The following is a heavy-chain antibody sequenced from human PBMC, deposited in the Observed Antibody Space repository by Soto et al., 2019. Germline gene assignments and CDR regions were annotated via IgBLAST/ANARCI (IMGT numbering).Heavy chain of an antibody. J-gene: IGHJ1*01. CDR1: GFTFRSYS. D-gene: IGHD2-8*01. CDR3: ERDGYADPPGYFRH. CDR2: ISYDGRKK. Sequence: QVQLVESGGDVVQPGRSLRLSCSASGFTFRSYSMHWVRQAPGKGLEGVAFISYDGRKKYYAATVKGRFTISRDDSKNTRLLQMNSLRAEDTAVYYCERDGYADPPGYFRHWGRGPPVTVSS. V-gene: IGHV3-30-3*01.